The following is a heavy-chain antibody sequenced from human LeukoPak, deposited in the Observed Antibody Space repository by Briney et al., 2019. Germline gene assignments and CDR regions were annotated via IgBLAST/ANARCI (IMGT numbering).Heavy chain of an antibody. V-gene: IGHV3-21*01. CDR3: AREVGATTPGAFDI. Sequence: GGSLRLSCAASGFTFSSYRMHWVRQAPGKGLEWVSSISSSSSYIYYADSVKGRFTISRDNAKNSLYLQMNSLRAEDTAVYYCAREVGATTPGAFDIWGQGTMVTVSS. D-gene: IGHD1-26*01. CDR2: ISSSSSYI. J-gene: IGHJ3*02. CDR1: GFTFSSYR.